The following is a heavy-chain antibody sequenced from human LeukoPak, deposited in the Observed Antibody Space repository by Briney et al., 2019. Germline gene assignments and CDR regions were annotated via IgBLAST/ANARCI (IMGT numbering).Heavy chain of an antibody. V-gene: IGHV3-23*01. Sequence: PGGCLRLSCAASGFTFSSYAMSWVRQAPGKGLEWVSAISGSGGSTYCADSVKGRFTISRDNSKNTLYLQMNSLRAEDTAVYYCANPPHGQDYWGQGTLVTVSS. CDR1: GFTFSSYA. CDR3: ANPPHGQDY. CDR2: ISGSGGST. J-gene: IGHJ4*02. D-gene: IGHD5-24*01.